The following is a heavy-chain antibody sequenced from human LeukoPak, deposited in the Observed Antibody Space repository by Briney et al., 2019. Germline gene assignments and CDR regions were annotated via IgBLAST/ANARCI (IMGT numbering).Heavy chain of an antibody. CDR2: IYYSGST. V-gene: IGHV4-39*01. D-gene: IGHD1-26*01. CDR3: ARLLQGWARIGTNDY. J-gene: IGHJ4*02. CDR1: GGSISSSSYY. Sequence: SETLSLTCTVSGGSISSSSYYWGWIRQPPGKGLEWIGSIYYSGSTYYNPSLKSRVTISVDTSKNQFSLKLSSVTAADTAVYYRARLLQGWARIGTNDYWGQGTLVTVSS.